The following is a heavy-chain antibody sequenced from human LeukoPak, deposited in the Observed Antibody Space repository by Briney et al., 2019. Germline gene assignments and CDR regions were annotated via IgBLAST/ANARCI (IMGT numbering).Heavy chain of an antibody. CDR2: ISGSGGST. J-gene: IGHJ4*02. CDR1: GFTFSSYA. D-gene: IGHD6-19*01. CDR3: AKGVWVSGYRSAMIDY. Sequence: GGSLRLSCAASGFTFSSYAMSWVRQAPGRGLEWVSAISGSGGSTYYADSVKGRFTISRDNSKNTLYLQMKSLRAEDTAVYYCAKGVWVSGYRSAMIDYWGQGTLVTVSS. V-gene: IGHV3-23*01.